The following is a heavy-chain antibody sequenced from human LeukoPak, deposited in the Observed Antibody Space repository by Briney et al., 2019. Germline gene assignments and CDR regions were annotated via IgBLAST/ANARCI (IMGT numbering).Heavy chain of an antibody. Sequence: GGSLRLSCAASGFTFSSYAMIWVRQAPGKGLEWVSAISGSGGSTYYADSVKGRFTISRDNSKNTLYLQMNSLRAEDTAVYCCAKDLGYCSGGSCYPLDYWGQGTLVAVSS. CDR2: ISGSGGST. CDR3: AKDLGYCSGGSCYPLDY. D-gene: IGHD2-15*01. CDR1: GFTFSSYA. V-gene: IGHV3-23*01. J-gene: IGHJ4*02.